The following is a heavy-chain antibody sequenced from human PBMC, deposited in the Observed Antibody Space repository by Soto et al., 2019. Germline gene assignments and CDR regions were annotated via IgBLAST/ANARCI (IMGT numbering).Heavy chain of an antibody. J-gene: IGHJ4*02. Sequence: PGGSLRLSCAASGFTFDDYTMHWVRQAPGKGLEWVSLISWDGGSTYYADSVKGRFTISRDNSKNSLYLQMNSLRTEDTALYYCAKLSSGYSDPFDYWGQGTLVTVSS. V-gene: IGHV3-43*01. CDR2: ISWDGGST. CDR1: GFTFDDYT. CDR3: AKLSSGYSDPFDY. D-gene: IGHD3-22*01.